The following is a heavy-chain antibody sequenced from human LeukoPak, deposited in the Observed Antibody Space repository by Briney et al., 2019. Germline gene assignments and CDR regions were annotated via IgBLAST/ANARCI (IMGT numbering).Heavy chain of an antibody. V-gene: IGHV1-69*13. D-gene: IGHD3/OR15-3a*01. CDR3: ARVVGTGYHTSYYYGMDV. CDR2: IIPIFGTA. CDR1: GGTFSSYA. Sequence: GASVKVSCKASGGTFSSYAISWVRQAPGQGLEWMGGIIPIFGTANYAQKFQGRVTITADESTSTAYMELSSLRSEDTAVYYCARVVGTGYHTSYYYGMDVWGKGTTVTVSS. J-gene: IGHJ6*04.